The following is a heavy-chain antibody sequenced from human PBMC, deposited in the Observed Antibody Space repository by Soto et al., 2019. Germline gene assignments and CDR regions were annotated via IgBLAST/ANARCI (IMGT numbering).Heavy chain of an antibody. D-gene: IGHD4-17*01. Sequence: QVQLQESGPGLVKPSGTRSLTCAVSGGSISSSNWWSWVRQPPGKGLEWIGEIYHSGRTNYNPNLNSRVTISVDKSKNQFSLKLSYLTAADTAVYSWARGGDLDYYYYGMDVWCQGTTVTVSS. J-gene: IGHJ6*02. CDR1: GGSISSSNW. CDR3: ARGGDLDYYYYGMDV. V-gene: IGHV4-4*02. CDR2: IYHSGRT.